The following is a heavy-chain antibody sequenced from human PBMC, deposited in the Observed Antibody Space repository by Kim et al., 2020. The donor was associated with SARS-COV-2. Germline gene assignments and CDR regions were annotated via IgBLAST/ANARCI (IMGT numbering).Heavy chain of an antibody. CDR3: TMGRRDGYNYPFDN. CDR1: GFTFSTYH. Sequence: GGSLRLSCAASGFTFSTYHLHWVRQPTGKGLEWVSAIGSSGETYYSDSVKGRFTISREDASNSLFLQMNSLRDDDTAVYYCTMGRRDGYNYPFDNWGQGTLVTVSS. J-gene: IGHJ4*02. D-gene: IGHD5-12*01. V-gene: IGHV3-13*01. CDR2: IGSSGET.